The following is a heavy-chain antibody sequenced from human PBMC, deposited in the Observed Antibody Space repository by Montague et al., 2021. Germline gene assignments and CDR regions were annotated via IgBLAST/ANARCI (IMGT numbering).Heavy chain of an antibody. CDR1: GGSISSTSYY. CDR3: ARRMGFVVVTEHDAFDI. Sequence: SETLSLTCTVSGGSISSTSYYWGWIRQPPGTGLERIGSIYYSGSTYYNPSLKSRVTISVDTSKNQFSLRLRSVTAADTAVYYCARRMGFVVVTEHDAFDIWGQGTMVTVSS. J-gene: IGHJ3*02. CDR2: IYYSGST. D-gene: IGHD2-21*02. V-gene: IGHV4-39*01.